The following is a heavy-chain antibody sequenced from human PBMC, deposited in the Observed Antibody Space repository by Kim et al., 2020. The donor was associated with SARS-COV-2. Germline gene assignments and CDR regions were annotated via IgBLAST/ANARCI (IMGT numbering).Heavy chain of an antibody. J-gene: IGHJ4*02. CDR1: GFTFTSSA. D-gene: IGHD6-13*01. Sequence: SVKVSCKASGFTFTSSAVQWVRQARGQRLEWIGWIVVGSGNTNYAQKFQERVTITRDMSTSTAYMELSSLRSEDTAVYYCAADSSSLIAAAGTRWGQRTLVTVSS. V-gene: IGHV1-58*01. CDR3: AADSSSLIAAAGTR. CDR2: IVVGSGNT.